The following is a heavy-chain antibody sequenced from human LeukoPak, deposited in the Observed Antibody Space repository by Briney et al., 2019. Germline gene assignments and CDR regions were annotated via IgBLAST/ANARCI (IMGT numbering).Heavy chain of an antibody. CDR2: ITHSRST. V-gene: IGHV4-34*01. J-gene: IGHJ5*02. CDR3: ARGGQGMDYDFWSGPSNWFDP. D-gene: IGHD3-3*01. Sequence: PSETLSLTCAVYGGSFSGYYWSWIRQPPGKGLEWIGEITHSRSTNYNPSLKSRVTISVDTSKNQFSLKLSSVTAADTAVYYCARGGQGMDYDFWSGPSNWFDPWGQGTLVTVSS. CDR1: GGSFSGYY.